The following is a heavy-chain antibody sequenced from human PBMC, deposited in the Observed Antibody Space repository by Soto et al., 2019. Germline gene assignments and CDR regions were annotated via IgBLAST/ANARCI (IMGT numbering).Heavy chain of an antibody. CDR2: IYPGDSDT. Sequence: GESLKISCKGSGYSFTSYWIGWVRQMPGKVLEWMGIIYPGDSDTRYSPSFQGQVTISADKSISTAYLQWSSLKASDTAMYYCARSDDCSGGSCYQTDYYGMDVWGQGTTVNVSS. CDR3: ARSDDCSGGSCYQTDYYGMDV. V-gene: IGHV5-51*01. D-gene: IGHD2-15*01. J-gene: IGHJ6*02. CDR1: GYSFTSYW.